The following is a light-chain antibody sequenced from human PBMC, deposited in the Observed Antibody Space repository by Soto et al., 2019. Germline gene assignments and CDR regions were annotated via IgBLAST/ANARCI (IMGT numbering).Light chain of an antibody. CDR2: DAS. Sequence: DIQMTQSPSTLSASVGDRVTITCRASQSISSWLAWYQQKPGKAPKLLIYDASSLESGVPSRVRGSGSGTAFTLTISSLQPHDFATDYCQQYNSYPWTIGQGTKVDIK. V-gene: IGKV1-5*01. J-gene: IGKJ1*01. CDR3: QQYNSYPWT. CDR1: QSISSW.